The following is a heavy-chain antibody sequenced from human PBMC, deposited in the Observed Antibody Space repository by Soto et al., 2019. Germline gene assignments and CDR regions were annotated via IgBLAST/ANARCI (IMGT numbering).Heavy chain of an antibody. V-gene: IGHV5-51*01. CDR1: GYSFTSYW. D-gene: IGHD2-2*02. Sequence: GESLKISCKGSGYSFTSYWICLVRPRPGKGLEWLGIIYPGDSHTRYSPSFQGQVTISADKSISTAYLQWNSLKASDTAIYYCARQGYCSTTACSTVDYWGQGTLVSVS. J-gene: IGHJ4*02. CDR2: IYPGDSHT. CDR3: ARQGYCSTTACSTVDY.